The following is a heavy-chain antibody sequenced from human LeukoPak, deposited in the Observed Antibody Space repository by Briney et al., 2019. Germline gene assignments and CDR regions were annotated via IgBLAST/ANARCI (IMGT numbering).Heavy chain of an antibody. CDR2: INAGNGNT. CDR3: ARDHIVVVTANHYYYYGMDV. V-gene: IGHV1-3*01. Sequence: GASVTVSCKASGYTFTRYAMHWVRQAPGQRLEWMGWINAGNGNTKYSQKFQGRVTITRDTSASTAYMELSSLRSEDTAVYYCARDHIVVVTANHYYYYGMDVWGQGTTVTVSS. CDR1: GYTFTRYA. J-gene: IGHJ6*02. D-gene: IGHD2-21*02.